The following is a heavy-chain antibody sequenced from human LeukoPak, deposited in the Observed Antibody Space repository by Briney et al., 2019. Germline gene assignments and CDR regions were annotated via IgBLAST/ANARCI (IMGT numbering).Heavy chain of an antibody. D-gene: IGHD1-1*01. J-gene: IGHJ4*02. CDR1: GFTFSSYS. CDR2: IKSKTDGETT. V-gene: IGHV3-15*01. CDR3: IWNDAGDY. Sequence: GGSLRLSCAASGFTFSSYSMNWVRQTPGKGLEWVGGIKSKTDGETTDYAAPVKGRFAISRDDSKTTLYLQMNSLKTEDTAVYYCIWNDAGDYWGQGTLVTVTS.